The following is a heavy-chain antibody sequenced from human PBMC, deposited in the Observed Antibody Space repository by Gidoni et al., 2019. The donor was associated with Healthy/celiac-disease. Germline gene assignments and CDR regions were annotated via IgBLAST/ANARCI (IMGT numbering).Heavy chain of an antibody. D-gene: IGHD2-2*01. Sequence: EVPLLESGGGLVQPGGSLRLSCAASGFTFTSYAMSWVRQAPGKGLEWVSAISGSGGSTYYADSVKGRFTISRDNSKNTLYLQMNSLRAEDTAVYYCAKADCSSTSCYDLGYWGQGTLVTVSS. V-gene: IGHV3-23*01. J-gene: IGHJ4*02. CDR1: GFTFTSYA. CDR3: AKADCSSTSCYDLGY. CDR2: ISGSGGST.